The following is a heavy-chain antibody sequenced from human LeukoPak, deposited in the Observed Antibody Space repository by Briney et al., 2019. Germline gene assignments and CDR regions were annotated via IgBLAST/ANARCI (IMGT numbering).Heavy chain of an antibody. D-gene: IGHD3-10*01. V-gene: IGHV4-34*01. CDR3: ARGGYAGSYYNHWFDP. J-gene: IGHJ5*02. Sequence: SETLSLTCAVYGGSFSGYYWSWIRQPPGKGLEWIGEINHSGSTNYNPSLKSRVTISVDTSTNQFSLKLSSVTAADTAVYYCARGGYAGSYYNHWFDPWGQGTLVTVSS. CDR2: INHSGST. CDR1: GGSFSGYY.